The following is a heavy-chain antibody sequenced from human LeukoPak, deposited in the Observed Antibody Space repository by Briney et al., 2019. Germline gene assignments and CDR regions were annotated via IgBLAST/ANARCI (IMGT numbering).Heavy chain of an antibody. CDR1: GGTFSSYA. V-gene: IGHV1-69*13. D-gene: IGHD5-18*01. J-gene: IGHJ4*02. CDR2: IIPIFGTA. CDR3: AKDGGRGFNYGLYYFDH. Sequence: ASVKVSCKASGGTFSSYAISWVRQAPGQGLEWMGGIIPIFGTANYAQKFQGRVTITADESTSTAYMELSSLRSDDTAVYYCAKDGGRGFNYGLYYFDHWGQGTLVSVSP.